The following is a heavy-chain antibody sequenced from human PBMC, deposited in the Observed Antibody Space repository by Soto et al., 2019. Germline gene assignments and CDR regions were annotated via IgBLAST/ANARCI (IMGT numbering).Heavy chain of an antibody. CDR2: IYYSGST. CDR3: ARLWWTVGAFYI. J-gene: IGHJ3*02. CDR1: GGSISSSSYY. Sequence: ASETLSLTCTVSGGSISSSSYYWGWIRQPPGKGLEWIGSIYYSGSTYYNPSLKSRVTISVDTSKNQFSLKLSSVTAADTAVYYCARLWWTVGAFYIWGQGKMVTVSS. V-gene: IGHV4-39*01. D-gene: IGHD2-15*01.